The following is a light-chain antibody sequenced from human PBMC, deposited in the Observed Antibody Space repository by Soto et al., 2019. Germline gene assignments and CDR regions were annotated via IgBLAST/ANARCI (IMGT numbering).Light chain of an antibody. V-gene: IGLV1-51*01. CDR1: TSNIENNY. CDR2: DND. J-gene: IGLJ2*01. CDR3: GAWDSSLSVVL. Sequence: QSVLTQPPSMSAAPGQKVTISCTGSTSNIENNYVSWYQHLPGTAPQLLIYDNDERPSGIPDRFSASTSGTSATLGITGLQIGDEADYYCGAWDSSLSVVLFGGGTKLTVL.